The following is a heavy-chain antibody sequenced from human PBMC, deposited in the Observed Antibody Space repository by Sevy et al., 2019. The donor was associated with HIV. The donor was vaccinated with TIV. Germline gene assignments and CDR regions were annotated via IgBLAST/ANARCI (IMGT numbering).Heavy chain of an antibody. CDR1: GYTFTGYY. Sequence: ASVKVSCKASGYTFTGYYMHWVRQAPGQGLEWMGWINPNSGGTNYAQKFQGRVTMTRDTSISTAYMELSRLRSDDTAVYYCARDFPYYYDSSGYYSEEYYYYYGMDVWGQGTTVTVSS. V-gene: IGHV1-2*02. J-gene: IGHJ6*02. D-gene: IGHD3-22*01. CDR3: ARDFPYYYDSSGYYSEEYYYYYGMDV. CDR2: INPNSGGT.